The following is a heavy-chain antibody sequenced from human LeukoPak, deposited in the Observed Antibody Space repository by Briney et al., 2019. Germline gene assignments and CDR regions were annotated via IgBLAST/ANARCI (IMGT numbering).Heavy chain of an antibody. J-gene: IGHJ5*02. V-gene: IGHV1-2*02. D-gene: IGHD1-26*01. CDR2: INPNRGGT. Sequence: ASVKVSCKASGYTFTGYYMHWVRQAPGQGLEWMGWINPNRGGTNYAQKFQGRVTMTRDTSTSTAYMELSRLRSDDTAVYYCARLGVAFRVGATNHWFDPWGQGTLVTVSS. CDR1: GYTFTGYY. CDR3: ARLGVAFRVGATNHWFDP.